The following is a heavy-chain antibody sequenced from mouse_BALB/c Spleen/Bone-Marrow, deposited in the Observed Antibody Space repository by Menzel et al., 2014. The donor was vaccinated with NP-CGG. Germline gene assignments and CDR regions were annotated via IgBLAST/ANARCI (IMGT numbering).Heavy chain of an antibody. Sequence: VQLQQSGAELVKPGASVKLSCTASGFDIKDTYMHWVKQRPEQGLEWIGRIDPANGNTKYDPKFQGKATITADTSSNTASLQLSSLTSEDTAVYYCARSTGGPDRFAYWGQGTLVTVSA. CDR1: GFDIKDTY. J-gene: IGHJ3*01. CDR2: IDPANGNT. CDR3: ARSTGGPDRFAY. V-gene: IGHV14-3*02.